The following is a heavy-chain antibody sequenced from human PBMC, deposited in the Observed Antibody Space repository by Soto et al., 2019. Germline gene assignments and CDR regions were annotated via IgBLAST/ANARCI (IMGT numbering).Heavy chain of an antibody. D-gene: IGHD2-15*01. CDR1: GGTFSSYA. Sequence: VASVKVSCKASGGTFSSYAISWVRQAPGQGLEWMGGIIPIFGTANYAQKFQGRVTITADESTSTAYMELSSLRSEDTAVYYCARDVLVVAATEDSDAFDIWGQGTMVTGSS. CDR2: IIPIFGTA. CDR3: ARDVLVVAATEDSDAFDI. J-gene: IGHJ3*02. V-gene: IGHV1-69*13.